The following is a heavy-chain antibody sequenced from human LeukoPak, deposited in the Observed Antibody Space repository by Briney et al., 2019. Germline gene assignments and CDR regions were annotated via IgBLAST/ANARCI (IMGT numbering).Heavy chain of an antibody. D-gene: IGHD2-8*01. CDR2: IHPNSGGT. Sequence: GASVKVSCKASGYTFTGYYMHWVRHAPGQGLEWMGWIHPNSGGTNYAQKFQGRVTMTRDTSINTVYMELSRLRSDDTAVYFSPRVAGVSYMDVWGKGTTVTVSS. J-gene: IGHJ6*03. V-gene: IGHV1-2*02. CDR1: GYTFTGYY. CDR3: PRVAGVSYMDV.